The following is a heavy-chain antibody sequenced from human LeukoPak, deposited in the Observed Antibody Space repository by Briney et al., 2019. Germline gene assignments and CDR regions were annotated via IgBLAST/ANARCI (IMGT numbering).Heavy chain of an antibody. CDR3: ARSSVTPQQLGMDAFDI. J-gene: IGHJ3*02. CDR1: GGSISSGGYY. V-gene: IGHV4-30-2*01. CDR2: IYHSGST. D-gene: IGHD6-6*01. Sequence: SQTLSLTCTVSGGSISSGGYYWSWIRQPPGKGLEWIGYIYHSGSTYYNPSLKSRVTISVDRSKNQFSLKLSSVTAADTAVYYCARSSVTPQQLGMDAFDIWGQGTMVTVSS.